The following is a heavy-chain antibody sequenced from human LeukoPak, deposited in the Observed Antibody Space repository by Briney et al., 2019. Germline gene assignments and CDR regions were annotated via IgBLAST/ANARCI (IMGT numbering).Heavy chain of an antibody. J-gene: IGHJ4*02. V-gene: IGHV4-30-4*01. Sequence: SETLSLTCTVSGDSISSGDYYWSWIRQPPGKGLEWIGYIYYSGNTYYNPSLKSRVTISVDTSKNQFSLKLSSVTAADTAVYYCARDQGYSYAYFDCWGQGTLITVSS. CDR3: ARDQGYSYAYFDC. D-gene: IGHD5-18*01. CDR2: IYYSGNT. CDR1: GDSISSGDYY.